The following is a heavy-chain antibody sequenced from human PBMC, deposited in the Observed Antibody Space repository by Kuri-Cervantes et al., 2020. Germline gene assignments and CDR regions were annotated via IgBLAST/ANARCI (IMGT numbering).Heavy chain of an antibody. V-gene: IGHV1-8*02. CDR1: GYTFTSYG. D-gene: IGHD3-16*01. CDR3: AKVRRGGLDGFDI. J-gene: IGHJ3*02. CDR2: MNPKSGNR. Sequence: ASVKVSCKASGYTFTSYGISWVRQAPGQGLEWMGWMNPKSGNRVYAQKFQGRVTMTRNTSINTAYMELSSLRSEDTALYYCAKVRRGGLDGFDIWGQGTMVT.